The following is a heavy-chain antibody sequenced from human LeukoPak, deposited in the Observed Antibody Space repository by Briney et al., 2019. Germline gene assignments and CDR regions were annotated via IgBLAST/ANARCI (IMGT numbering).Heavy chain of an antibody. J-gene: IGHJ3*02. Sequence: GGSLRLSCAASGFTFSSHWMSWVRQAPGKGLEWVANIKEDGSEKYYVDSVKGRFTISRDNAKNSLYLQMNSLRAEDTAVYYCARGGFDIWGQGTMVTVSS. CDR3: ARGGFDI. D-gene: IGHD3-10*01. V-gene: IGHV3-7*01. CDR1: GFTFSSHW. CDR2: IKEDGSEK.